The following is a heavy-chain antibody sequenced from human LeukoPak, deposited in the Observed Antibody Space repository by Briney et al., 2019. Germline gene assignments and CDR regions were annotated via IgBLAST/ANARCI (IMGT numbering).Heavy chain of an antibody. J-gene: IGHJ4*02. Sequence: SVKVSCKASGGTFSSYATSWVRQAPGQGLEWMGRIIPIFGTANYAQKFQGRVTITTDESTSTAYMELSSLRSEDTAVYYCARAPYSNALYDYWGQGTLVTVSS. CDR2: IIPIFGTA. CDR1: GGTFSSYA. D-gene: IGHD4-11*01. V-gene: IGHV1-69*05. CDR3: ARAPYSNALYDY.